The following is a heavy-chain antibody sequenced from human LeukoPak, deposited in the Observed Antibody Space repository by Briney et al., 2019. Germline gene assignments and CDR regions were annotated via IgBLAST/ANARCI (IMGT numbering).Heavy chain of an antibody. J-gene: IGHJ4*02. V-gene: IGHV1-2*02. Sequence: ASVKVSCKASGYTFTGYYMHWVRQAPGQGLEWMGWINPNSGGTNYAQKFQGRVTMTRDTSISTAYMELSRLRSDDTAVYYCARDLFYYDSSGYYYTLDYWGQGTLVTVSS. CDR1: GYTFTGYY. CDR2: INPNSGGT. D-gene: IGHD3-22*01. CDR3: ARDLFYYDSSGYYYTLDY.